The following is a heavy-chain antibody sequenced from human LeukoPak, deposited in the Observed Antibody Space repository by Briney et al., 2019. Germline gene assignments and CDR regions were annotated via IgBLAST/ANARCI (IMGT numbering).Heavy chain of an antibody. J-gene: IGHJ4*02. CDR3: ARPARRGGGNDHGY. V-gene: IGHV1-2*02. Sequence: APVKVSCKASGYTFTGYYMHWVRQAPGQGLEWMGWINPNSGGTNYAQKFQGRVTMTRDTSISTAYMELSRLRSDDTAVYYCARPARRGGGNDHGYWGQGTLVTVSS. CDR2: INPNSGGT. D-gene: IGHD4-23*01. CDR1: GYTFTGYY.